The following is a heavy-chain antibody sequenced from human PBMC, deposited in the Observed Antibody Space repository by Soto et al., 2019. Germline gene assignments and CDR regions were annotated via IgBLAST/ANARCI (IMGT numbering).Heavy chain of an antibody. Sequence: SGPTLVNPTPTLTLTCTFSGFSLSTTGVGVSWIRQPPGKALEWLALIYWHDDKRYSPSLKSRLTITKYTSKNQVVLTMTNMDPVDTATYYCAHRGGATVGLYYFDYLGQGALVTVSS. J-gene: IGHJ4*02. V-gene: IGHV2-5*01. CDR1: GFSLSTTGVG. CDR3: AHRGGATVGLYYFDY. D-gene: IGHD3-16*01. CDR2: IYWHDDK.